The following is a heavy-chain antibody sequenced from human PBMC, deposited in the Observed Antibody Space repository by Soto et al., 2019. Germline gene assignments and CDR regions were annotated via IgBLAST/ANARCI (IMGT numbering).Heavy chain of an antibody. Sequence: GGSLRLSCAVSGFTFSSYAMSWVRQAPGKGLEWVSGISGSGGSTYSADSVKGRFTISRDNSKNTLYLQMNSLRAEDTAVFYCAKDRKSGSGWYWDYWGQGTLVSVSS. J-gene: IGHJ4*02. CDR3: AKDRKSGSGWYWDY. V-gene: IGHV3-23*01. D-gene: IGHD6-19*01. CDR1: GFTFSSYA. CDR2: ISGSGGST.